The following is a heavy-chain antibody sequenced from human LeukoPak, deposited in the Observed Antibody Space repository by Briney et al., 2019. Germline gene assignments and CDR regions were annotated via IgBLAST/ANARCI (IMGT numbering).Heavy chain of an antibody. Sequence: GGSLRLSCAASGFTFSDYYMNWIRQAPGKGLEWVSYISSSRTHTNYADSVKGRFTISRDNAKNSLYLQMNSLRAEDTAVYYCARAAAYYFDYWGQGTLVTVSS. CDR3: ARAAAYYFDY. CDR1: GFTFSDYY. V-gene: IGHV3-11*06. CDR2: ISSSRTHT. J-gene: IGHJ4*02.